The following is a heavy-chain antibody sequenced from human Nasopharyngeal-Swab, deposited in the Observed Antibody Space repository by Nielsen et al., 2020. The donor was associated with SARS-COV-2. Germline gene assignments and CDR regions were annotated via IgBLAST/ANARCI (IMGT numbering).Heavy chain of an antibody. CDR3: TRDGGFREGDY. D-gene: IGHD3-10*01. J-gene: IGHJ4*02. CDR2: ISGSGGST. Sequence: GESLKISCAASGFTFSSYAMSWVRQAPGKGLEWVSAISGSGGSTYYADSVKGRFTVSRDNAKNTLYLQMNSLRADDTAVYYCTRDGGFREGDYWGQGTLVTVSS. V-gene: IGHV3-23*01. CDR1: GFTFSSYA.